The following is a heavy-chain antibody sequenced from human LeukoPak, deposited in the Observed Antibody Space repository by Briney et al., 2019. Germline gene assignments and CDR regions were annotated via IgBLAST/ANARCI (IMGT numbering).Heavy chain of an antibody. D-gene: IGHD6-13*01. CDR2: IFSSGST. Sequence: SETLSLTCTVSGDSMGDYYWSWIRQPAGEGLEWIGRIFSSGSTNYNPSLKGRVTMSVDTSKNQFSLRLSSVTAADTAVYYCARDLSSSWSNDAFEIWGQGTMVTVSS. J-gene: IGHJ3*02. V-gene: IGHV4-4*07. CDR1: GDSMGDYY. CDR3: ARDLSSSWSNDAFEI.